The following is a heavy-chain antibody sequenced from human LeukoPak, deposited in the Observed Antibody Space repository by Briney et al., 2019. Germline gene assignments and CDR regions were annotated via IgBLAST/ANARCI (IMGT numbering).Heavy chain of an antibody. CDR2: ISFDGSDA. V-gene: IGHV3-74*01. J-gene: IGHJ3*02. D-gene: IGHD5-12*01. CDR1: GFTFSGFW. Sequence: GGSLRLSCAASGFTFSGFWMHWVRQAPGKGLVWVSCISFDGSDATYADSVKGRFTISRDNAKNTLHLQMDSLTVEDTAVYYCAKLLYSGYGDDAFDIWGQGTMVTVSS. CDR3: AKLLYSGYGDDAFDI.